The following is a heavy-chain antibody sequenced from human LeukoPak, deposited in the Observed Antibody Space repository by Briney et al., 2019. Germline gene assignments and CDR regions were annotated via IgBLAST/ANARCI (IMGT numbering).Heavy chain of an antibody. Sequence: GGSLRLSCAASGFTFSSYGMHWVRQAPGKGLEWMAVIWYDGSNKYYADSVKGRFTISRDNSKNTLYLQMNSLRAEDTAVYYCARDYGGYCSSTSCYPDYWGQGTLVTVSS. D-gene: IGHD2-2*01. CDR1: GFTFSSYG. CDR3: ARDYGGYCSSTSCYPDY. J-gene: IGHJ4*02. CDR2: IWYDGSNK. V-gene: IGHV3-33*01.